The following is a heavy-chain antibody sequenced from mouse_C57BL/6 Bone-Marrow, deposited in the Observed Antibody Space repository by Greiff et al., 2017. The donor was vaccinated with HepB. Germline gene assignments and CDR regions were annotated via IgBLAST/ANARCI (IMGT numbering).Heavy chain of an antibody. Sequence: VQLQQPGAELVMPGASVKLSCKASGYTFTSYWMHWVKQRPGQGLEWIGEIDPSDSYTNYNQKFKGKSTLTVDKSSSTAYMQLSSLTSEDSAVYYCARRLYYYGSSPFDYWGQGTTLTVSS. J-gene: IGHJ2*01. CDR3: ARRLYYYGSSPFDY. CDR2: IDPSDSYT. V-gene: IGHV1-69*01. D-gene: IGHD1-1*01. CDR1: GYTFTSYW.